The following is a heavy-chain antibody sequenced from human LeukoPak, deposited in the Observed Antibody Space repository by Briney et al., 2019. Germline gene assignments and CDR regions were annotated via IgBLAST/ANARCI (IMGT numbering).Heavy chain of an antibody. CDR3: ARGGVAAAGTFDY. J-gene: IGHJ4*02. D-gene: IGHD6-13*01. CDR2: INYSGST. V-gene: IGHV4-59*01. CDR1: GGSISSYY. Sequence: SETLSLTCTVSGGSISSYYWSWIRQPPGKGLEWIGYINYSGSTNYNPSLKSRVAISVDTSKNQFSLKLSSVTAADTAVYYCARGGVAAAGTFDYWGQGTLVTVSS.